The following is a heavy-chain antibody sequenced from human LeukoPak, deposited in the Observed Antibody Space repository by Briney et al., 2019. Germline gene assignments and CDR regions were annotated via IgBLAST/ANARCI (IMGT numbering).Heavy chain of an antibody. V-gene: IGHV1-2*02. J-gene: IGHJ5*02. D-gene: IGHD3-10*01. CDR1: GYTFTAYY. CDR2: IIPDTSDT. Sequence: ASVKVSCKASGYTFTAYYVHWVRQAPGQGREWMGWIIPDTSDTKYAQKFQGRVTMTRDTSISTAYMDLSRLTSDDTAMYYCARGGTMIRGPFDPWGQGTLVTVSS. CDR3: ARGGTMIRGPFDP.